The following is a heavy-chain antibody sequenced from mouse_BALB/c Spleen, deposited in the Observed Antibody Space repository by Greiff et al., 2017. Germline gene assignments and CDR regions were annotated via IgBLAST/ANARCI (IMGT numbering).Heavy chain of an antibody. J-gene: IGHJ3*01. CDR3: KSAPYDYDGAGLDY. D-gene: IGHD2-4*01. Sequence: QVQLKQSGAELVKPGASVKLSCKASGYTFTSYYMYWVKQRPGQGLEWIGEINPSNGGTNFNEKFKSKATLTVDKSSSTAYMQLRSLTSEDSAVYDCKSAPYDYDGAGLDYWGQGTLVTVSA. V-gene: IGHV1S81*02. CDR2: INPSNGGT. CDR1: GYTFTSYY.